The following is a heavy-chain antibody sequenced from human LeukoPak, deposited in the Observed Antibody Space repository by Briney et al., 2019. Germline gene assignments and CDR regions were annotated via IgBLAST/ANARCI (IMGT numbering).Heavy chain of an antibody. CDR3: TRGPNYMEDFDI. CDR1: GFTFSNYA. CDR2: ISFDGRNI. Sequence: GGSLRLSCAASGFTFSNYAMHWVRQAPGKGLEWVALISFDGRNIYYADSVKGRFAISRDNYKNTLYLQMNSLRPDDTAVFYCTRGPNYMEDFDIWGQGTMVTVSS. J-gene: IGHJ3*02. V-gene: IGHV3-30*09. D-gene: IGHD1-7*01.